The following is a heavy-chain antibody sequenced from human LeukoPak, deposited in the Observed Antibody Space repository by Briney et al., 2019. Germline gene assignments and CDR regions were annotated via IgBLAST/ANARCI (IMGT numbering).Heavy chain of an antibody. CDR2: ISWNSGSI. J-gene: IGHJ4*02. Sequence: GGSLRLSCAASGFTFDDYAMHWVRQAPGKGLEWVSGISWNSGSIGYADSVKGRFTTSRDNAKNSLYLQMNSLRAEDTALYYCTHSSGTGWGQGTLVTVSS. CDR1: GFTFDDYA. CDR3: THSSGTG. D-gene: IGHD6-19*01. V-gene: IGHV3-9*01.